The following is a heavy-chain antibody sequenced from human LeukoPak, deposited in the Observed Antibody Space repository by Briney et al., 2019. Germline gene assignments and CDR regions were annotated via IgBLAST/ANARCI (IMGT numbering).Heavy chain of an antibody. CDR2: IRYDGGNK. CDR1: GFTFSSYG. CDR3: AKRRDGYSLG. J-gene: IGHJ4*02. Sequence: PGGSLRLSCAASGFTFSSYGMHWVRQAPGKGLEWVAFIRYDGGNKYYADSVKGRFTISRDNSKNTLYLQMNSLRAEDTAVYYCAKRRDGYSLGWGQGTLVTVSS. D-gene: IGHD5-24*01. V-gene: IGHV3-30*02.